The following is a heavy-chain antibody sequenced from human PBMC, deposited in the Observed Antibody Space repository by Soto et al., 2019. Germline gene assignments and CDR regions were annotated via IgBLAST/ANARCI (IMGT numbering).Heavy chain of an antibody. CDR3: ARDLLYYYGSGSYSAGDRYYGMDV. Sequence: SLRLSCAASGFTFSSYWMSWVRQAPGKGLEWVANIKQDGSEKYYVDSVKGRFTISRDNAKNSLYLQMNSLRAEDTAVYYCARDLLYYYGSGSYSAGDRYYGMDVWGQGTTVTVSS. D-gene: IGHD3-10*01. J-gene: IGHJ6*02. CDR1: GFTFSSYW. V-gene: IGHV3-7*01. CDR2: IKQDGSEK.